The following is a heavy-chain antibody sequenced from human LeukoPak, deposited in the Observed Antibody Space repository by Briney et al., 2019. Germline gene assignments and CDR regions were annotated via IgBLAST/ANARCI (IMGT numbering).Heavy chain of an antibody. D-gene: IGHD6-13*01. V-gene: IGHV3-30*04. CDR2: ISYDGSNK. Sequence: PGGSLRLSCAASGFTFSSYAMHWVRQAPGKGLEWVALISYDGSNKYYADSVKGRFTISRDNSKNTLYLQMNSLRAEDTAVYYCAREQKGYSSSSRPDQLYDYWGQGTLVTVSS. CDR1: GFTFSSYA. CDR3: AREQKGYSSSSRPDQLYDY. J-gene: IGHJ4*02.